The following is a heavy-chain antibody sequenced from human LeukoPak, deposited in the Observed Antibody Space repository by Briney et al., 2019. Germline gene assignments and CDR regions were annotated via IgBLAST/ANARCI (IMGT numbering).Heavy chain of an antibody. D-gene: IGHD3-10*01. V-gene: IGHV3-23*01. CDR1: GFTFSSYA. Sequence: SGGSLRLSCAASGFTFSSYAMSWVRQAPGKGLEWVSAISGIGGSTYYADSVKGRFTISRDNSKNTLYLQMNSLRAEDTALYYCAKAHGEDPRTYDYWGQGTLVTVSS. CDR3: AKAHGEDPRTYDY. J-gene: IGHJ4*02. CDR2: ISGIGGST.